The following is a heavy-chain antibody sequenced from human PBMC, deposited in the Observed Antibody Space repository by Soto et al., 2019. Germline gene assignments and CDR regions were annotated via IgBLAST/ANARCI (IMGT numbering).Heavy chain of an antibody. Sequence: QVQLVQSGAEVKKPGASVKVSCKASGYTFTSYGISWVRQAPGQGLEWMGWISPYNGNTNYAQKLQGRVTMTTDTYTSTAYMDLRSLRSDATAVYYCARGIGGWFGVAYYYGMDVWGQGTTVTVSS. CDR3: ARGIGGWFGVAYYYGMDV. J-gene: IGHJ6*02. D-gene: IGHD3-10*01. CDR1: GYTFTSYG. CDR2: ISPYNGNT. V-gene: IGHV1-18*01.